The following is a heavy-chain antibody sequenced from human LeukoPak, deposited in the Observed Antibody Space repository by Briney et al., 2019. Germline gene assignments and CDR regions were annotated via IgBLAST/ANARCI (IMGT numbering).Heavy chain of an antibody. D-gene: IGHD6-6*01. J-gene: IGHJ4*02. CDR2: IRYDGSNK. V-gene: IGHV3-30*02. CDR1: GFTFSSYG. Sequence: GGSLRLSCAASGFTFSSYGMHWVRQAPGKGLEWVAFIRYDGSNKYYADSVKGRFTISRDNSKSTLYLQMNSLRAEDTAVYYCAKDLLPLYSSSFSIPFVDYWGQGTLVTVSS. CDR3: AKDLLPLYSSSFSIPFVDY.